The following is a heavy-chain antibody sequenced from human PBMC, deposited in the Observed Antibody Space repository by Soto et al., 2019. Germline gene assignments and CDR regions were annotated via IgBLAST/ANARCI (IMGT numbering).Heavy chain of an antibody. CDR1: GFTFSSYA. V-gene: IGHV3-23*01. CDR2: ISGSGGST. Sequence: EVQLLESGGGLVQPGGSLRLSCAASGFTFSSYAMSWVRQAPGKGLEWVSAISGSGGSTYYADSVKGRFTISRDNPKNPLYLQINSLRAEDPAVYYCAKFRFSGYYHLYYWGQGTLVTVFS. J-gene: IGHJ4*02. CDR3: AKFRFSGYYHLYY. D-gene: IGHD3-22*01.